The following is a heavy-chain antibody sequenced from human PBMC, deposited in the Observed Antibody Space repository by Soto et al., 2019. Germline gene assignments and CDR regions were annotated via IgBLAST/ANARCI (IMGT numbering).Heavy chain of an antibody. D-gene: IGHD6-19*01. CDR3: ARGGGSGWYCDY. J-gene: IGHJ4*02. CDR2: INHSGST. V-gene: IGHV4-34*01. Sequence: WTWIRQSLGKGLEWIGEINHSGSTNYNPSLKGRVTMSVDTSKNQFSLKVTSVTAADTAVYFCARGGGSGWYCDYWGQGALVTVSS.